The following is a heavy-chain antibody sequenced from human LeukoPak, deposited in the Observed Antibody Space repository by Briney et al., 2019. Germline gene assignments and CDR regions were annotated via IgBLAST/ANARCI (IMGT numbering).Heavy chain of an antibody. Sequence: VASVKVSCKASGGTFSSYAISWVRQASGQGLEWMGGIIPIFGTANYAQKFQGRVTITTDESTSTAYMELSSLRSEDTAVYYCASGLSSSQYFDYWGQGTLVTVSS. CDR2: IIPIFGTA. CDR1: GGTFSSYA. D-gene: IGHD6-6*01. J-gene: IGHJ4*02. V-gene: IGHV1-69*05. CDR3: ASGLSSSQYFDY.